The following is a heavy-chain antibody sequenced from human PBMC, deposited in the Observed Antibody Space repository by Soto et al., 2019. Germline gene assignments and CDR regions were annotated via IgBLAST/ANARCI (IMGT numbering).Heavy chain of an antibody. J-gene: IGHJ4*02. CDR3: ARDMGGIVVVVAAIGPFDY. V-gene: IGHV3-33*01. CDR2: IWYDGSNK. CDR1: GFTFSSYG. Sequence: GGSLRLSCAASGFTFSSYGMHWVRQAPGKGLEWVAVIWYDGSNKYYADSVKGRFTISRDNSKNTLYLQMNSLRAEDTAVYYCARDMGGIVVVVAAIGPFDYWGQGTLVTVSS. D-gene: IGHD2-15*01.